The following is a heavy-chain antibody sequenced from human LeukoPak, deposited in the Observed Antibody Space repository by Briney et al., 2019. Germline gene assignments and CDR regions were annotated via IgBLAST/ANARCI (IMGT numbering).Heavy chain of an antibody. CDR1: GYSISSGYY. CDR2: IYHSGST. V-gene: IGHV4-38-2*02. CDR3: ATDPADKLLVYMDV. J-gene: IGHJ6*03. D-gene: IGHD1-26*01. Sequence: SETLSLTCTVSGYSISSGYYWGWIRQPPGKGLEWIGSIYHSGSTYYNPSLKSRVTISVDTSKNQFSLKLSSVTAADTAVYYCATDPADKLLVYMDVWGKGTTVTVSS.